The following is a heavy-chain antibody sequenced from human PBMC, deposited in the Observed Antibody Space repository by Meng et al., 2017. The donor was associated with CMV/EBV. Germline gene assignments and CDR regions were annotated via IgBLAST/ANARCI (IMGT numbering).Heavy chain of an antibody. CDR2: ISAYNGNT. Sequence: QAVLVFAGGEVKKTGASVTFSCMASGYTFTGSGISWVRQAPGQGLEWMGWISAYNGNTSYAQKLQGRVTMTTDTSTSTAYMELRSLRSDDTAVYYCARDAVVPADAPFHYWGQGTLVTVSS. CDR1: GYTFTGSG. D-gene: IGHD2-2*01. CDR3: ARDAVVPADAPFHY. J-gene: IGHJ4*02. V-gene: IGHV1-18*01.